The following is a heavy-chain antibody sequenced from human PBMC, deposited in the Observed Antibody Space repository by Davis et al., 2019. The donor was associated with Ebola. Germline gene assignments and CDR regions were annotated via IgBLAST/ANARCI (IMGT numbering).Heavy chain of an antibody. Sequence: PGGSLRLSCKGSGYSFTSYWISWVRQMPGKGLEWMGRIDPSDSYTNYSPSFQGHVTISADRSSSTAYLQWSSLKASDTAMYYCARHHGYSSGWPPGPKYYFDYWGQGALVTVSS. D-gene: IGHD6-25*01. CDR3: ARHHGYSSGWPPGPKYYFDY. V-gene: IGHV5-10-1*01. J-gene: IGHJ4*02. CDR1: GYSFTSYW. CDR2: IDPSDSYT.